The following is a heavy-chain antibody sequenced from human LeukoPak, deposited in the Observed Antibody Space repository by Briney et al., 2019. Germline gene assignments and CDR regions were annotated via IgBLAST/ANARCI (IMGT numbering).Heavy chain of an antibody. Sequence: SVKVSCKASGYTFTSYDINWVRQATGQGLEWMGGINPLFGAANYAQKFQGRVTVAVDESSTTAYMELSSLRSEDTAVYYCARDRALGSGEFDWYFDLWGHGTLVTVSS. CDR2: INPLFGAA. J-gene: IGHJ2*01. CDR1: GYTFTSYD. V-gene: IGHV1-69*13. CDR3: ARDRALGSGEFDWYFDL. D-gene: IGHD3-10*01.